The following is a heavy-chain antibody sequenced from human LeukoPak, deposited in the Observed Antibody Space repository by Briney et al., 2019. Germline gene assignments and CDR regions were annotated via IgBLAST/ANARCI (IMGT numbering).Heavy chain of an antibody. CDR1: GLNFDDSA. Sequence: GGSLRLSCVASGLNFDDSAMHWVRQAPGKGLEWVSLISADGVSTFSADSVKGRFSISRDNSKNSLYLQMNSLRSEDTAMYYCAKESGKFDYWGQGTLVAVSS. CDR2: ISADGVST. J-gene: IGHJ4*02. V-gene: IGHV3-43*02. CDR3: AKESGKFDY.